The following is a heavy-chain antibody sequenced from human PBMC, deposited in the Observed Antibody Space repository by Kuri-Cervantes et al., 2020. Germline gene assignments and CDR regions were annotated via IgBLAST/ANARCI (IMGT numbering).Heavy chain of an antibody. D-gene: IGHD3-16*01. Sequence: GGSLRLSCAASGFTFASYAMSWVRQAPGKGLEWVSAIGGSGAITYYADSAKGRFTISRDNSKNTLYLQMNSLRADDTAVYYCTKERLAFDIWGQGTMVTVSS. CDR2: IGGSGAIT. CDR3: TKERLAFDI. J-gene: IGHJ3*02. V-gene: IGHV3-23*01. CDR1: GFTFASYA.